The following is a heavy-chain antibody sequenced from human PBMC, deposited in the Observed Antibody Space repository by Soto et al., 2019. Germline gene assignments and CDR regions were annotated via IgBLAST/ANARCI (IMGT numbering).Heavy chain of an antibody. Sequence: EVQVVESGGGLVQPVGYLRLSCATSGFTFSTNWMSWVRQAPGKGLEWVANIKGDGCEQYYVDSVKGRFTISRDNAKNSLYLQMNSLRTDDTAVYYCASFLRWGQGTLVTVSS. CDR3: ASFLR. CDR2: IKGDGCEQ. CDR1: GFTFSTNW. J-gene: IGHJ1*01. V-gene: IGHV3-7*01.